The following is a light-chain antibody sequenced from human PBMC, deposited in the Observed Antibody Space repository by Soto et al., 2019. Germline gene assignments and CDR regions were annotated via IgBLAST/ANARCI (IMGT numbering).Light chain of an antibody. CDR2: DVS. CDR1: SSDVGGYNY. CDR3: SSYTSSSTLLYV. Sequence: QSVLTQPASVSGSPGQSITISCTGTSSDVGGYNYVSWYQQHPGKAPKLMIYDVSNRPSGVSNRFSGSKTGNTASLTISGLQAEYEADYYCSSYTSSSTLLYVFGTATKVTVL. V-gene: IGLV2-14*01. J-gene: IGLJ1*01.